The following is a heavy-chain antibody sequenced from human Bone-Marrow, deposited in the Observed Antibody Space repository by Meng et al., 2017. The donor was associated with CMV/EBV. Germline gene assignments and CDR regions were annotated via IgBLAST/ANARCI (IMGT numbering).Heavy chain of an antibody. V-gene: IGHV1-69*05. CDR3: ARGWELLSYYYYGRDV. J-gene: IGHJ6*02. CDR1: GGTFSSYA. CDR2: IIPIFGTA. D-gene: IGHD1-26*01. Sequence: SVKVSCKASGGTFSSYAISWVRQAPGQGLEWMGGIIPIFGTANYAQKFQGRVTITTDESTSTAYMELSSLRSEDTAVYYCARGWELLSYYYYGRDVWGQGTTVTVSS.